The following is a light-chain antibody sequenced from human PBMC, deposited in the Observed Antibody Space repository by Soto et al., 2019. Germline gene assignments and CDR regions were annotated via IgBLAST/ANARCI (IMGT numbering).Light chain of an antibody. CDR3: PQRGSWPPA. V-gene: IGKV3-11*01. Sequence: EVVLTQSPATLSLSPGESATLSCSSDQSVSGFLGWYQQKLGRAPRLLIHDTSNRATGVPARFSGSGSGTDFTLTISSLETEDFGVYYCPQRGSWPPACGQGTRLEMK. CDR2: DTS. CDR1: QSVSGF. J-gene: IGKJ5*01.